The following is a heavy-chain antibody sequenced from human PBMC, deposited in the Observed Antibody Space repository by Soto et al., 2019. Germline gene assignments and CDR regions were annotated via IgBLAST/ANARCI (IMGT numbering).Heavy chain of an antibody. V-gene: IGHV5-10-1*01. CDR1: GYSFTSYW. CDR3: ARPGIAAAGTSYYYGMDV. Sequence: PVVPMEISCVGSGYSFTSYWISWVSQMPGKGLEWMGRIDPSDSYTNYSPSFQGHVTISADKSISTAYLQWSSLKASDTAMYYCARPGIAAAGTSYYYGMDVWGQGTTVTVSS. D-gene: IGHD6-13*01. J-gene: IGHJ6*02. CDR2: IDPSDSYT.